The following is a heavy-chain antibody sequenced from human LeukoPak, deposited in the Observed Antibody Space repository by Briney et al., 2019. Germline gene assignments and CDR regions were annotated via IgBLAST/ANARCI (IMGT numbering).Heavy chain of an antibody. CDR3: ARGRATRAWFDP. D-gene: IGHD1-26*01. J-gene: IGHJ5*02. CDR1: GYSFTSYL. CDR2: IYPGDSDT. V-gene: IGHV5-51*01. Sequence: GESLKISCKGSGYSFTSYLIAWVRHMPGKGLEWMGIIYPGDSDTRYSPSFQGQVTISADKSISTAYLQWSSLKASDTAIYYCARGRATRAWFDPWGQGTLVTVSS.